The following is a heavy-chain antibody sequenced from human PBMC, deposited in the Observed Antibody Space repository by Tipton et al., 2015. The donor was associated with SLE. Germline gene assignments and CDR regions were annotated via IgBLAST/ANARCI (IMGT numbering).Heavy chain of an antibody. V-gene: IGHV4-61*01. CDR3: ARDRIQLWSDAFDI. CDR2: IYYSGST. Sequence: TLSLTCTVSGGSVSSGSYYWSWIRQPPGKGLEWIGYIYYSGSTNYNPSLKSRVTISVDTSKNQFSLKLSSVTAADTAVYYCARDRIQLWSDAFDIWGQGTMVAVSS. J-gene: IGHJ3*02. CDR1: GGSVSSGSYY. D-gene: IGHD5-18*01.